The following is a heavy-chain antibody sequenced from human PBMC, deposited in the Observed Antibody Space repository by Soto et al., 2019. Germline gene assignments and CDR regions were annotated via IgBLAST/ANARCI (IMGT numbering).Heavy chain of an antibody. CDR2: ISAYNGDA. D-gene: IGHD2-15*01. CDR1: GYTFTTYG. Sequence: QVQLVQSGAEVKKPGASVKVSCKASGYTFTTYGISWVRQAPGQGLEWMGWISAYNGDANSAQKLQGRVTMTTDTSXRXAYMELRSLRSDDTAVYYCARDSVYCSGDSCYPLDYWGQGTLVTVSS. V-gene: IGHV1-18*01. J-gene: IGHJ4*02. CDR3: ARDSVYCSGDSCYPLDY.